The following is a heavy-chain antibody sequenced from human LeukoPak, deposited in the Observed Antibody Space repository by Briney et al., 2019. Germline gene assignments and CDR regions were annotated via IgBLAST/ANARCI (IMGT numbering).Heavy chain of an antibody. J-gene: IGHJ4*02. CDR3: AKSGYSSGYDFDY. Sequence: GGSLRLSCAASGFTFSSYAMHWVRQAPGKGLEWVAVISYDGSNKYYADSVKGRFTISRDNSKNTLYLQMNSLRAEDTAVYYCAKSGYSSGYDFDYWGQGTLVTVSS. CDR1: GFTFSSYA. D-gene: IGHD6-19*01. V-gene: IGHV3-30*04. CDR2: ISYDGSNK.